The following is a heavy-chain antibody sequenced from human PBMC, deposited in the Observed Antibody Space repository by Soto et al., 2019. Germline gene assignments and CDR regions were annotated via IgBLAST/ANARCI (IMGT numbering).Heavy chain of an antibody. CDR1: GFTFSDHY. V-gene: IGHV3-72*01. CDR2: TRNKANSYTT. J-gene: IGHJ3*02. D-gene: IGHD1-20*01. Sequence: VQLVESGGGLVQPGGSLRLSCAASGFTFSDHYMDWVRQAPGKGLEWVGRTRNKANSYTTEYAASVKGRFTISRDDSKTSLYLQMNSLKTEDTAVYYCAITRLYAFDIWGQGTMVTVSS. CDR3: AITRLYAFDI.